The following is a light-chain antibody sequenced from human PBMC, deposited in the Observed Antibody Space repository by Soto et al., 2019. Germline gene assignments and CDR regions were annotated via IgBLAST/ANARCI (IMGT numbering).Light chain of an antibody. V-gene: IGKV3-11*01. CDR3: QQYNNWPSIT. J-gene: IGKJ5*01. Sequence: EIVLTQSPGTLSLSPGERATLSCRASERLSSVYLAWYQQRPGQPPRLLIYDESNRATGIPARFSGSGSGTDFTLTISSLQSEDFAVYYCQQYNNWPSITFGQGTRLEIK. CDR1: ERLSSVY. CDR2: DES.